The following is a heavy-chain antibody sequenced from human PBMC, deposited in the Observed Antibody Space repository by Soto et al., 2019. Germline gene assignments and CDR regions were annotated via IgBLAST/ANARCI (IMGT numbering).Heavy chain of an antibody. CDR2: ISGSGGST. V-gene: IGHV3-23*01. Sequence: WGSLRLSSEASGFTFSSYAVSGVLPTPLNWLECVSGISGSGGSTYYADSVKGRFTISRDNSKNTLYLQMNSLRAEDTAVYYCAKDGLVYDIVTGYYSAHHFEYWGQGTLVTVSS. CDR1: GFTFSSYA. J-gene: IGHJ4*02. D-gene: IGHD3-9*01. CDR3: AKDGLVYDIVTGYYSAHHFEY.